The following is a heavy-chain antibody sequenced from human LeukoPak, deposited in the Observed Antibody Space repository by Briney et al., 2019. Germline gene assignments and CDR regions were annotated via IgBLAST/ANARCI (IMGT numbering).Heavy chain of an antibody. CDR1: GFTFSSYG. D-gene: IGHD6-25*01. V-gene: IGHV3-30*18. CDR3: AKGGYTVYYFDY. J-gene: IGHJ4*02. Sequence: GRSLRLSYAASGFTFSSYGMHWVRQAPGKGLEWVAVISYDGSNKYYADSVKGRFTISRDNSKNTLYLQMNSLRAEDTAVYYCAKGGYTVYYFDYWGQGNLVTVSS. CDR2: ISYDGSNK.